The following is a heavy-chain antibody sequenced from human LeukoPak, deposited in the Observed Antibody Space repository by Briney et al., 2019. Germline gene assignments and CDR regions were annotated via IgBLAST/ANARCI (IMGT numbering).Heavy chain of an antibody. D-gene: IGHD2-2*02. CDR3: ARGRVDCSSTSCYTEYYYMDV. CDR2: IYHSGST. Sequence: SETLSLTCTVSGVSISSGGYYWSWIRQPPGKGLEWIGYIYHSGSTYYNPSLKSRVTISVDRSKNQFSLKLSSVTAADTAVYYCARGRVDCSSTSCYTEYYYMDVWGKGTTVTVSS. J-gene: IGHJ6*03. CDR1: GVSISSGGYY. V-gene: IGHV4-30-2*01.